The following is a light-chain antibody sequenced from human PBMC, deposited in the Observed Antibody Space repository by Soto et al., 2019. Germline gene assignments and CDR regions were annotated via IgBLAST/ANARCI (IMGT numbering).Light chain of an antibody. Sequence: EIVLTQSPATLSLSPGERATLSCRASQSINTYLAWYQQRPGQVPRLLIYEASNRATGIPGRFSGSGSGTDFTLTISSLEFEDFAVYYCQQYGSSLIFTFGPGTKVDIK. CDR2: EAS. CDR3: QQYGSSLIFT. J-gene: IGKJ3*01. V-gene: IGKV3-11*01. CDR1: QSINTY.